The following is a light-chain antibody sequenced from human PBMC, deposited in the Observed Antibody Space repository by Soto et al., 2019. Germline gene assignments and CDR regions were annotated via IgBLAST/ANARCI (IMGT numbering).Light chain of an antibody. CDR2: GAF. J-gene: IGKJ1*01. CDR1: QSVSSN. CDR3: HQYNNCSPWT. Sequence: EIVMTQSPATLSVSPGERATLSCRASQSVSSNLAWYQQKPGQAPRLLIYGAFTRTTGIPARFGGSGSGTAFTLTIISLLSEDFAVYYCHQYNNCSPWTFGHGTKVEIK. V-gene: IGKV3-15*01.